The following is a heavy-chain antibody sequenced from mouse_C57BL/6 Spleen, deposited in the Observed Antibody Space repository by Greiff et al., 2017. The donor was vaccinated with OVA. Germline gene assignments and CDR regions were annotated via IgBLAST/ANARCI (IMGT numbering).Heavy chain of an antibody. CDR3: AREEAYYKGYYAMDY. D-gene: IGHD2-12*01. Sequence: EVQLQQSGPVLVKPGASVKMSCKASGYTFTDYYMNWVKQSHGKSLEWIGVINPYNGGTSYNQKFKGKATLTVDKSSSTAYMELNSLTSEDSAVYYCAREEAYYKGYYAMDYWGQGTSVTVSS. V-gene: IGHV1-19*01. CDR2: INPYNGGT. J-gene: IGHJ4*01. CDR1: GYTFTDYY.